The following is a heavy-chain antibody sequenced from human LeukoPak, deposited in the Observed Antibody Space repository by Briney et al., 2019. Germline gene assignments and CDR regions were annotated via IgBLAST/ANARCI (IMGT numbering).Heavy chain of an antibody. Sequence: GESLKISCRGSGYSFTNYWIGWVRQMPGKGLEWMGIIHPGDSDTRYSPSFQGQVTISADKSISIAYLQWSSLKASDTAMYYCASTIAAAGLYFDYWGQGTLVTVSS. J-gene: IGHJ4*02. D-gene: IGHD6-13*01. CDR1: GYSFTNYW. CDR2: IHPGDSDT. V-gene: IGHV5-51*01. CDR3: ASTIAAAGLYFDY.